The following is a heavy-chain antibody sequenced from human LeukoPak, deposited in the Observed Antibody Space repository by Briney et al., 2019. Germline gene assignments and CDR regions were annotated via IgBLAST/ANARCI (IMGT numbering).Heavy chain of an antibody. V-gene: IGHV3-72*01. CDR2: TRNKANSYTT. Sequence: GGPLRLSCAASGFTFSDHYMDWVRQAPGKGLEWVGRTRNKANSYTTEYAASVRGRFTISRDDSKNSLFLQMNSLKTEDTAVYYCARVNSGWHTDYWGQGTLVTVSS. CDR1: GFTFSDHY. D-gene: IGHD6-19*01. CDR3: ARVNSGWHTDY. J-gene: IGHJ4*02.